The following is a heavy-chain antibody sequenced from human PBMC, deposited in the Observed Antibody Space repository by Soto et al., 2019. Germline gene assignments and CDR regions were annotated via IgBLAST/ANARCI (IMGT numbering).Heavy chain of an antibody. Sequence: PGGVLRLSCAASGFTFSSYWMSWVRQAPGKGLEWVANIKQDGSEKYYVDSVKGRFTISRDNAKNSLYLQMNSLRAEDTAVYYCARQGAGGSCSSTRCSYIKVGFDYWGQGTLVTVSS. CDR3: ARQGAGGSCSSTRCSYIKVGFDY. J-gene: IGHJ4*02. V-gene: IGHV3-7*03. CDR2: IKQDGSEK. CDR1: GFTFSSYW. D-gene: IGHD2-2*01.